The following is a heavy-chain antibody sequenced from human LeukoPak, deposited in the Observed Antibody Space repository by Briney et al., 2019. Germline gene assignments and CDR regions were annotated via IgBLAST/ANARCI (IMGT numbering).Heavy chain of an antibody. CDR2: IYHSGST. CDR1: GYSISSGYY. V-gene: IGHV4-38-2*02. Sequence: SETLSLTCAVSGYSISSGYYWGWIRRPPGKGLEWIGSIYHSGSTYYNPSLKSRVTISVDTSKNQFSLKLSSVTAADTAVYYCARDKKSVSSSWYYYGMDVWGKGTTVTVSS. D-gene: IGHD6-13*01. J-gene: IGHJ6*04. CDR3: ARDKKSVSSSWYYYGMDV.